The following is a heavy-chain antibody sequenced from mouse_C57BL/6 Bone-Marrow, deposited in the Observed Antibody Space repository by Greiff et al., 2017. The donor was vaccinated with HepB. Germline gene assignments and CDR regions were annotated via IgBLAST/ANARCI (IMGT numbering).Heavy chain of an antibody. Sequence: QVHVKQPGAELVKPGASVKLSCKASGYTFTSYWMQWVKQRPGQGLEWIGEIDPSDSYTNYNQKFKGKATLTVDTSSSTAYMQLSSLTSEDSAVYYCASIYYDYDVYAMDYWGQGTSVTVSS. D-gene: IGHD2-4*01. CDR1: GYTFTSYW. CDR2: IDPSDSYT. J-gene: IGHJ4*01. V-gene: IGHV1-50*01. CDR3: ASIYYDYDVYAMDY.